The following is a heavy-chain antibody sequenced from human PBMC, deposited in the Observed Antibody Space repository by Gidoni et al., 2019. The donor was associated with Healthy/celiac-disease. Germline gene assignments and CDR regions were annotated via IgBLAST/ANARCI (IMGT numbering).Heavy chain of an antibody. CDR3: ARRRDWLNYYYEYGMDV. D-gene: IGHD3-9*01. V-gene: IGHV2-26*01. CDR2: VSSNDEK. Sequence: QVTLKESGPVLVKPTETLTLTCTVSGFSLTDATMGVTWIRQPPGKALEWLAKVSSNDEKSYSKALASRLTIPKDTTRSQEGLTMTNVDPVDTATYCCARRRDWLNYYYEYGMDVWGQGTTVTVSS. CDR1: GFSLTDATMG. J-gene: IGHJ6*02.